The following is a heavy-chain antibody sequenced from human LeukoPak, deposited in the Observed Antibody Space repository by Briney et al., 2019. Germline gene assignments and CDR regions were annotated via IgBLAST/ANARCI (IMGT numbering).Heavy chain of an antibody. CDR3: ARGRRLVGATTGSYFDY. CDR1: GYTFTSYG. V-gene: IGHV1-18*01. D-gene: IGHD1-26*01. CDR2: ISAYNGNT. Sequence: GASVKASCKASGYTFTSYGISWVRQAPGQGLEWMGWISAYNGNTNYAQKLQGRVTMTTDTSTSTAYMELRSLRSDDTAVYYCARGRRLVGATTGSYFDYWGQGTLVTVSS. J-gene: IGHJ4*02.